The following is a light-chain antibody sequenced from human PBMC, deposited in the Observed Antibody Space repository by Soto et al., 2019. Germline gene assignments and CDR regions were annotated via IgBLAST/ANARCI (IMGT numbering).Light chain of an antibody. V-gene: IGKV3-20*01. Sequence: EIVLTQSPGTLSLSPGERATLSCRASQSVTSSYLAWYQQEPGQAPRLLIYGASSMATGIPDRFSGSGSGTYFTHPISRLQPEDFVVYSCLQFRTFGQGTKVEIK. CDR1: QSVTSSY. CDR2: GAS. CDR3: LQFRT. J-gene: IGKJ1*01.